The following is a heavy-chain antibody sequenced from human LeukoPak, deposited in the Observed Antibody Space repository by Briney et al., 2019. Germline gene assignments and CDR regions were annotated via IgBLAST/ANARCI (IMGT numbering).Heavy chain of an antibody. CDR3: AKVVEERSEYFQH. Sequence: GGSLRLSCVVSGFTFGSHGIHWVRQAPGKGLEWVAVISYDGSNKYYADSVKGRFTISRDNSKNTLYLQMNSLRAEDTAVYYCAKVVEERSEYFQHWGQGTLVTVSS. J-gene: IGHJ1*01. V-gene: IGHV3-30*18. CDR1: GFTFGSHG. CDR2: ISYDGSNK. D-gene: IGHD1-26*01.